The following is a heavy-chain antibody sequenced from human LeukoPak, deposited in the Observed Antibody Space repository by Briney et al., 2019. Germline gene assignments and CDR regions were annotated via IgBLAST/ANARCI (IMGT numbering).Heavy chain of an antibody. D-gene: IGHD1/OR15-1a*01. V-gene: IGHV4-59*01. CDR2: IYDSGIT. Sequence: SETLSLTCTVSGGSIKTYYWSWIRQPPGSGLEWIGYIYDSGITTYNPSLKSRVTILIDTSKNQFSLKLSSVTAADTAIYYCARANNVDYFYYYGMDVWGQGTTVTVSS. J-gene: IGHJ6*02. CDR1: GGSIKTYY. CDR3: ARANNVDYFYYYGMDV.